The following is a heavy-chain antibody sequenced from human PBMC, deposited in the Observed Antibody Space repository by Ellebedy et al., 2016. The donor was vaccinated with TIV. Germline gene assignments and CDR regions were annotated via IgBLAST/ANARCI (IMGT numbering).Heavy chain of an antibody. Sequence: GESLKISCAASGFTFSSYAMTRVRQAPGKGLEWVSAITGSSATIYYADSLKGRFTISRDNSKNTLYLQMNSLRAEDTAVYYCAKYLTGWQVDYWGQGTLVTVSS. V-gene: IGHV3-23*01. CDR1: GFTFSSYA. D-gene: IGHD1-20*01. J-gene: IGHJ4*02. CDR3: AKYLTGWQVDY. CDR2: ITGSSATI.